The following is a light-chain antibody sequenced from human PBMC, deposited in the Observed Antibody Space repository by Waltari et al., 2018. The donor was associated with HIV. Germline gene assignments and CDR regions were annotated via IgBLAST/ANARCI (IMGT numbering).Light chain of an antibody. J-gene: IGLJ2*01. CDR3: SSFATRDGFYVL. V-gene: IGLV2-8*01. CDR1: NSDIGTYDY. Sequence: QSALTQPPSASGSPGQSVTLSCTGTNSDIGTYDYVSWYQQHPGKAPKLVISEVTKRPSGFSDRFSGSKSGNTAFLTVSGLQAEDEADYYCSSFATRDGFYVLFGGGTRLTVL. CDR2: EVT.